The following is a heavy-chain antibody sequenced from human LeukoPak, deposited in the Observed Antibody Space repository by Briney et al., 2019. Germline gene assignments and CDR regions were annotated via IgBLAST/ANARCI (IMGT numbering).Heavy chain of an antibody. CDR2: INTDGSST. V-gene: IGHV3-74*01. CDR1: GFTFSSYW. J-gene: IGHJ4*02. D-gene: IGHD3-10*01. Sequence: GGSLRLSCAASGFTFSSYWMHWVRQAPGKGLVWVSRINTDGSSTSYADSVKGRFTISRDNAKNTLYLQMNSLRAEDTAVYYCASLITMVRGVMPDYWGQGTLVTVSS. CDR3: ASLITMVRGVMPDY.